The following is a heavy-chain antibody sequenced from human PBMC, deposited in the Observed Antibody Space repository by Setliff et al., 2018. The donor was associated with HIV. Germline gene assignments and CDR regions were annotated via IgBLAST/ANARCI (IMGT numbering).Heavy chain of an antibody. CDR3: ARDLHIVVVTAFHDAFDI. CDR2: INLSGST. Sequence: SETLSLTCAVYGGSFSGYYWSWIRQPPGKGLEWIGEINLSGSTNYNPSLKSRVTISVDTSKNQFSLKLSSVTAADTAVYYCARDLHIVVVTAFHDAFDIWGQGTMVTVSS. CDR1: GGSFSGYY. J-gene: IGHJ3*02. V-gene: IGHV4-34*01. D-gene: IGHD2-21*02.